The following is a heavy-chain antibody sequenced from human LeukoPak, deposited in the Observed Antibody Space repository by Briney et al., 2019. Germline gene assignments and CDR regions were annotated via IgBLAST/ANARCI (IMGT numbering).Heavy chain of an antibody. J-gene: IGHJ6*02. V-gene: IGHV3-23*01. CDR3: ARYCSGGSCSVGVMVYGMDV. Sequence: GGSLRLSCAASGFTFSSYAMSWVRQAPGKGLEWVSAISGSGGSTYYADSVKGRLTISRENYKKTLYMQMKSLRAEDTAVYYCARYCSGGSCSVGVMVYGMDVWGQGTTVTVSS. CDR2: ISGSGGST. CDR1: GFTFSSYA. D-gene: IGHD2-15*01.